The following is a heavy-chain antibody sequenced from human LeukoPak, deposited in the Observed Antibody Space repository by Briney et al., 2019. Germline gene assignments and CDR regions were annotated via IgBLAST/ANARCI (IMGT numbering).Heavy chain of an antibody. J-gene: IGHJ5*02. D-gene: IGHD3-22*01. CDR1: GYTFTSYG. CDR2: ISAYSGNT. V-gene: IGHV1-18*01. CDR3: ARDYYYDSSGYYSLTGYNWFDP. Sequence: ASVKVSCKASGYTFTSYGISWVRQAPGQGLEWMGWISAYSGNTNYAQKLQGRVTMTTDTSTSTAYMELRSLRSDDTAVYYCARDYYYDSSGYYSLTGYNWFDPWGQGTLVTVSS.